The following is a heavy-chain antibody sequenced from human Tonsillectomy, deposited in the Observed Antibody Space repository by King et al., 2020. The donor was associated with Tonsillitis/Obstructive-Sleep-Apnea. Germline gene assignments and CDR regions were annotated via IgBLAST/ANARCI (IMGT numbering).Heavy chain of an antibody. CDR3: ASGDLSGGSCPHYYYMDV. D-gene: IGHD2-15*01. CDR1: GFTVSNEY. Sequence: VQLVESGGGLIQPGGSLRLSCAASGFTVSNEYMSWVRQAPGKGLEWVSVIYSGGSTYYADSVKGRFTISRDNSKNTVYLQMSSLRAEDTAVYYCASGDLSGGSCPHYYYMDVWGKGTTVTVS. V-gene: IGHV3-53*01. CDR2: IYSGGST. J-gene: IGHJ6*03.